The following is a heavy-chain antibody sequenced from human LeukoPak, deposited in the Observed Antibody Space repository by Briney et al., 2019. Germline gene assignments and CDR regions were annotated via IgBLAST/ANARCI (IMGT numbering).Heavy chain of an antibody. CDR2: INPSGGST. CDR3: ARVTGRGFDYAWGSSNDAFDI. J-gene: IGHJ3*02. D-gene: IGHD3-16*01. CDR1: GYTFTSYY. Sequence: ASVKVSCKASGYTFTSYYMHWVRQAPGQGLEWMGIINPSGGSTSYAQKFQGRVTMTRDTSTSTVYMELSSLRSEDTAVYYCARVTGRGFDYAWGSSNDAFDIWGQGTMVTVSS. V-gene: IGHV1-46*01.